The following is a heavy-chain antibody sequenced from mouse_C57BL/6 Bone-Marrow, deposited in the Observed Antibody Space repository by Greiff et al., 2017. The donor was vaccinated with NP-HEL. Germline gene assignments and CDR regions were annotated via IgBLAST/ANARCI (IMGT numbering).Heavy chain of an antibody. J-gene: IGHJ1*03. Sequence: EVKLQQSGPVLVKPGASVKMSCKASGYTFTDYYMNWVKQSHGKSLEWIGVINPYNGGTSYNQKFKGKATLTVDKSSSTAYMELNSLTSEDSAVYYCARSLSYYYGSSWYFDVWGTGTTVTVSS. CDR2: INPYNGGT. D-gene: IGHD1-1*01. CDR3: ARSLSYYYGSSWYFDV. V-gene: IGHV1-19*01. CDR1: GYTFTDYY.